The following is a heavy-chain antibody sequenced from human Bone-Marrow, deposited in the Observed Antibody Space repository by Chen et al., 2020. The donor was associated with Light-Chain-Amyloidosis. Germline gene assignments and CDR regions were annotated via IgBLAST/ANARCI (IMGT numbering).Heavy chain of an antibody. CDR2: IKEDGREK. CDR1: GFTFSRYW. Sequence: EVQLVESGGGLVQAGGSLRLSCAASGFTFSRYWMSWVRQAPGKGLGWVTKIKEDGREKYYVDAVKGRFTISRDNAKNSVYLQRNSRKDEETALYYGASYKGGAALNIWGQGTMVTVSS. V-gene: IGHV3-7*01. J-gene: IGHJ3*02. D-gene: IGHD3-16*01. CDR3: ASYKGGAALNI.